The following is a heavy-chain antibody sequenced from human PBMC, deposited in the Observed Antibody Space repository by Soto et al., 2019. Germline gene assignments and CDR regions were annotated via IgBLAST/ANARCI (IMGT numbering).Heavy chain of an antibody. CDR1: GGTFSSYA. CDR3: ASITYYYDSSGYYKPGDY. CDR2: IIPIFGTA. V-gene: IGHV1-69*13. J-gene: IGHJ4*02. Sequence: SVKVSCKASGGTFSSYAISWVRQAPGQGLEWMGGIIPIFGTANYAQKFQGRFTITADESTSTAHMELSSLRSEDTAVYYCASITYYYDSSGYYKPGDYWGQGTLVTVSS. D-gene: IGHD3-22*01.